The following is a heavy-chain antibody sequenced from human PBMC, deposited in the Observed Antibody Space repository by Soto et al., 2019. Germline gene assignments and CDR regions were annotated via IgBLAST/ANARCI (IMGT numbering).Heavy chain of an antibody. V-gene: IGHV3-30*18. J-gene: IGHJ6*02. CDR3: AKDCPENYGGNPTDYYYYGMDV. CDR2: ISYDGSNK. CDR1: GFTFSSYG. D-gene: IGHD4-17*01. Sequence: GGSLRLSCAASGFTFSSYGMHWVRQAPGKGLEWVAVISYDGSNKYYADSVKGRFTISRDNSKNTLYLQMNSLRAEDTAVYYCAKDCPENYGGNPTDYYYYGMDVWGQGTTVTV.